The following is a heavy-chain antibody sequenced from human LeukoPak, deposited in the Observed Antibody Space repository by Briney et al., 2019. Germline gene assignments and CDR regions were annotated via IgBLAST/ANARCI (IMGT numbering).Heavy chain of an antibody. CDR3: ATARPHRGFDI. J-gene: IGHJ3*02. Sequence: GESLKISCKGSGYTFTSYWIGWVRQMPGKGLEWMGIISFGDSDSRYSPSFQGQVTISVDKSINTAYLQWSSLKASDTAMYYCATARPHRGFDIWGQGTMVTVSS. CDR2: ISFGDSDS. CDR1: GYTFTSYW. V-gene: IGHV5-51*01.